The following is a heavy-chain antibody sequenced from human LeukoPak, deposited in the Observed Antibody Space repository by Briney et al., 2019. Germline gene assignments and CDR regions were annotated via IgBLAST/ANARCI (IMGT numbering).Heavy chain of an antibody. V-gene: IGHV4-31*03. Sequence: PSETLSLTCTVSGGSISSGGYYWSWIRQHPGKGLEWIGYIYYSGSTYYNPSLKSRVTILVDTSKNQFSLKLSSVTAADTAVYYCLGSLYVLSGVAAAGTYYYGMDVWGQGTTVTVSS. CDR1: GGSISSGGYY. J-gene: IGHJ6*02. D-gene: IGHD6-13*01. CDR3: LGSLYVLSGVAAAGTYYYGMDV. CDR2: IYYSGST.